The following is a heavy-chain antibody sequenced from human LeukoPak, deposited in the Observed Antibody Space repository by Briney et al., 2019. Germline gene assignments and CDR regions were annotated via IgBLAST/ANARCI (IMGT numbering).Heavy chain of an antibody. CDR1: GLAYSTYR. Sequence: GGSLSLSRDDSGLAYSTYRTNRVDQAPGQGLEWVSYITSSSSYIYYADSVKGRFTISRDNTKNSLYMKMNRLRAEDTAVYYCARAEGYRFTHLWGQGTLVTVSS. J-gene: IGHJ1*01. CDR2: ITSSSSYI. D-gene: IGHD5-18*01. V-gene: IGHV3-21*01. CDR3: ARAEGYRFTHL.